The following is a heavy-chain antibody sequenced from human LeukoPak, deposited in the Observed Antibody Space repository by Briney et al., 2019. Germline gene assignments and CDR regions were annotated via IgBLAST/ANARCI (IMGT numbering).Heavy chain of an antibody. J-gene: IGHJ5*02. CDR3: ARAPREYCSSTSCYKGWFDP. Sequence: GASVKVSCKASGYTFTSYYMHWVRQAPGQGLEWMGLINPSGGSTSYAQKFQGRVTMTRDTSTSTVYMELSSLRSEDTAVYYCARAPREYCSSTSCYKGWFDPWGRGTLVTVSS. CDR2: INPSGGST. CDR1: GYTFTSYY. D-gene: IGHD2-2*02. V-gene: IGHV1-46*01.